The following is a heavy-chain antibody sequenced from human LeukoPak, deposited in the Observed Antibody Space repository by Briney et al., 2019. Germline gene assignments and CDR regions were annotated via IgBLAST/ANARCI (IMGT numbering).Heavy chain of an antibody. J-gene: IGHJ4*02. CDR2: INHSGST. D-gene: IGHD3-16*01. CDR3: ARDLGFGLRGFDY. CDR1: GGSFSGYY. V-gene: IGHV4-34*01. Sequence: SETLSLTCAVYGGSFSGYYWSWIRQPPGKGLEWIGEINHSGSTNYNPSLKSRVTISVDTSKNQFSLKLSSVTAADTAVYYCARDLGFGLRGFDYWGQGTQVTVSS.